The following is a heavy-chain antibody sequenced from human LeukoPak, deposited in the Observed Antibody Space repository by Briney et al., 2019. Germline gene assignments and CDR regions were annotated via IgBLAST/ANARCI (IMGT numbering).Heavy chain of an antibody. CDR3: ARGSYGYGDYYYYYGMDV. V-gene: IGHV1-69*13. CDR2: IIPIFGTA. CDR1: GYTLTSYY. D-gene: IGHD5-18*01. J-gene: IGHJ6*02. Sequence: GASVKVSCKASGYTLTSYYMHWVRQAPGQGLEWMGGIIPIFGTANYAQKFQGRVTITADESTSTAYMELSSLRSEDTAVYYCARGSYGYGDYYYYYGMDVWGQGTTVTVSS.